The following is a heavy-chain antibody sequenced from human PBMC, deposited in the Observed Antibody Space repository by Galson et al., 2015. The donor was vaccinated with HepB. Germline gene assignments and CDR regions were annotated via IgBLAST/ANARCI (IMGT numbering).Heavy chain of an antibody. J-gene: IGHJ6*02. CDR2: ISYDGSNK. V-gene: IGHV3-30*18. CDR3: AKAGNYYDSSVRGGMDV. CDR1: GFTFSSYS. Sequence: SLRLSCAASGFTFSSYSMHWVRQAPGKGLEWVAVISYDGSNKYYADSVKGRFTISRDNSKNTLYLQMNSLRAEDTAVYYCAKAGNYYDSSVRGGMDVWGQGTTVTVSS. D-gene: IGHD3-22*01.